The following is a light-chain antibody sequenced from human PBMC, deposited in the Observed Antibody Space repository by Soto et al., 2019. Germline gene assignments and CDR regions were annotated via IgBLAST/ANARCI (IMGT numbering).Light chain of an antibody. CDR3: HQTYNIPWT. J-gene: IGKJ1*01. CDR2: AAS. Sequence: DIQMTQSPSSLSASVGDSVTITCRASQTITTHVNWYQQKPGKAPKLLIYAASSLQSGVPSRFIGSGSGTDFTLTISSLQPEDVATYWCHQTYNIPWTFGQGTKVEIK. CDR1: QTITTH. V-gene: IGKV1-39*01.